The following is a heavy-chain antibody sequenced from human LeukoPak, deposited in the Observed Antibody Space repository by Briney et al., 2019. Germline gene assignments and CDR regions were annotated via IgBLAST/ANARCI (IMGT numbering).Heavy chain of an antibody. V-gene: IGHV1-3*01. CDR2: INAGNGNT. CDR3: ARGYCSSTSCQYYFDY. J-gene: IGHJ4*02. Sequence: AASVKVSCKASGYTFTSYAIHWVRQAPGQRLEWLGWINAGNGNTKYSQKFQGRVTITSDTSVTTAYMELTSLRSEDTAVYFCARGYCSSTSCQYYFDYWGQGTLVTVSS. D-gene: IGHD2-2*01. CDR1: GYTFTSYA.